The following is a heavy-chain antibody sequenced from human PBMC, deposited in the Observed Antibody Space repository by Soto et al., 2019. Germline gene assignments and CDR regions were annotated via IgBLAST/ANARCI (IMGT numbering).Heavy chain of an antibody. CDR1: GGTFSNYA. CDR3: ARDPLGFGYTYGDV. J-gene: IGHJ6*01. D-gene: IGHD3-10*01. CDR2: IIPIDATV. Sequence: QVQLVQSGAEVKKPGSSVKVSCKASGGTFSNYALISWVRQAPGQGLEWMGGIIPIDATVNYAQKFQGRITITADESTTIVYMDLGSLRSEDTAMYYCARDPLGFGYTYGDVWGQGTTVTVSS. V-gene: IGHV1-69*12.